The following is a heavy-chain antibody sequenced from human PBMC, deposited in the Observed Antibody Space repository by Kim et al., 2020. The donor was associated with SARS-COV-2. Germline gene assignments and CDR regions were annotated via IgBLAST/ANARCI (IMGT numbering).Heavy chain of an antibody. V-gene: IGHV5-51*01. D-gene: IGHD3-9*01. Sequence: QAVQGQGTISADKSLSTAYLQWSSLKASDTAIYYCARRYILTGYYPFDYWGQGTLVTVSS. CDR3: ARRYILTGYYPFDY. J-gene: IGHJ4*02.